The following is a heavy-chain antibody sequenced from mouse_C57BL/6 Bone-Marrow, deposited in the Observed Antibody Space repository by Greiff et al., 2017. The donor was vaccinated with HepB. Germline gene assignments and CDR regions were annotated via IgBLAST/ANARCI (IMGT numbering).Heavy chain of an antibody. J-gene: IGHJ2*01. Sequence: EVKLVESGPVLVKPGASVKMSCKASGYTFTDYYMNWVKQSHGKSLEWIGVINPYNGGTSYNQKFKGKATLTVDKSSSTAYMELNSLTSEDSAVYYCATTAQATPIDYWGQGTTLTVSS. CDR2: INPYNGGT. D-gene: IGHD3-2*02. CDR1: GYTFTDYY. CDR3: ATTAQATPIDY. V-gene: IGHV1-19*01.